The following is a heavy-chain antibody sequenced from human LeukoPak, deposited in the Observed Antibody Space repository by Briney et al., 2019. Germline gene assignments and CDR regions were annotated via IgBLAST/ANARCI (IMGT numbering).Heavy chain of an antibody. CDR1: GFTFSSYG. CDR3: ARDGTSAAHEDYYYGMDV. J-gene: IGHJ6*02. V-gene: IGHV3-33*01. D-gene: IGHD6-13*01. CDR2: IWYDGSNK. Sequence: GRSLRLSCAASGFTFSSYGMHWVRQAPGKGLEWVAVIWYDGSNKYYADSVKGRFTISRDNSKNMLYLQMNSLRAEDTAVYYCARDGTSAAHEDYYYGMDVWGQGTTVTVSS.